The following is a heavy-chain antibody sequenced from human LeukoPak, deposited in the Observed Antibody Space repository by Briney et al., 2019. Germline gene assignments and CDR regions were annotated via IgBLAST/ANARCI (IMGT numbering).Heavy chain of an antibody. D-gene: IGHD3-22*01. CDR3: ARGSYDSSGYYLDY. J-gene: IGHJ4*02. Sequence: GGSLRLSCAASGFTFSSYAMSWVRQAPGKGLEWVSTISDSGGSTYYADSVKGRFTISRDNAKNSLYLQMNSLRAEDTAVYYCARGSYDSSGYYLDYWGQGTLVTVSS. CDR2: ISDSGGST. V-gene: IGHV3-23*01. CDR1: GFTFSSYA.